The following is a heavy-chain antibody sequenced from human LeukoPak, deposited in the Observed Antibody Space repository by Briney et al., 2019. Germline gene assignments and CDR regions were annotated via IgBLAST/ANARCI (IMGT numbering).Heavy chain of an antibody. V-gene: IGHV3-23*01. Sequence: PGGSLRLSCAASGFTFSSFAMTWDRQAPGKALEWVSSITGNHGATYNIDSVEGRFTISRDNSQNTLYLQMNSLRAEDTAVYYCTKDPNGDYVGAFDPWGQGTLVTVSS. CDR2: ITGNHGAT. D-gene: IGHD4-17*01. CDR1: GFTFSSFA. J-gene: IGHJ5*02. CDR3: TKDPNGDYVGAFDP.